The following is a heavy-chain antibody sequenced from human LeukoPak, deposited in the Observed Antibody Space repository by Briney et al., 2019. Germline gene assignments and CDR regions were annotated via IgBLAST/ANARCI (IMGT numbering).Heavy chain of an antibody. CDR3: ARDGCSGGSCYIYRRDNWFDP. J-gene: IGHJ5*02. CDR1: GYTFTGYY. D-gene: IGHD2-15*01. CDR2: INPNSGGT. Sequence: ASVKVSCKASGYTFTGYYMHWVRQAPGQGLEWMGWINPNSGGTNYAQKFQGRVTMTRDTSISTAYMELRSLRSDDTAVYYCARDGCSGGSCYIYRRDNWFDPWGQGTLVTVSS. V-gene: IGHV1-2*02.